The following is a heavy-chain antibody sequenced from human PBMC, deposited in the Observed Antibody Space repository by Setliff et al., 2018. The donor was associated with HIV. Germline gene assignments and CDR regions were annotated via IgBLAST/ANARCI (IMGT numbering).Heavy chain of an antibody. CDR3: AKDLDIAVVPAAPDAFDI. CDR1: GFTFSSYA. J-gene: IGHJ3*02. D-gene: IGHD2-2*03. V-gene: IGHV3-23*01. Sequence: GGSLRLSCAASGFTFSSYASGWVRQAPGKGLEWVSAISGSGGSTYYADSVKGRFTISSDNSKNTLYLQMNSLRAEDTAVHYCAKDLDIAVVPAAPDAFDIWGQGTMVTVSS. CDR2: ISGSGGST.